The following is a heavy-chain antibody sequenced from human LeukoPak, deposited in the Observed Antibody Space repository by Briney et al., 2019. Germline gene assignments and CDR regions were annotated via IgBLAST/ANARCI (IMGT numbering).Heavy chain of an antibody. CDR3: ARVRLADERAWAY. V-gene: IGHV1-2*02. CDR1: GYTFSDFY. D-gene: IGHD3-3*02. J-gene: IGHJ4*02. CDR2: IAPKSGDT. Sequence: ASVKVSCKASGYTFSDFYIHWVRQAPGQGLEYVGWIAPKSGDTYSPQRFQGRVTMTRDASISTAYMELSSLRSDDTAVYFCARVRLADERAWAYWGQGTLVTVSS.